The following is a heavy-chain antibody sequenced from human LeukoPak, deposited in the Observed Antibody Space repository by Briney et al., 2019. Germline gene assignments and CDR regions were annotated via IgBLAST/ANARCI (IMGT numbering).Heavy chain of an antibody. CDR3: ARVHGYGELRVWFDP. CDR2: INQDASEK. V-gene: IGHV3-7*04. J-gene: IGHJ5*02. D-gene: IGHD5-12*01. Sequence: HPGGSLRLSCAASGLTFKNYWMTWVRQAPGKGLEWVANINQDASEKFYVDSVKGRFTISRDNAKNSLYLQMNSLRVEDTAVYYCARVHGYGELRVWFDPWGQGTLVTGSS. CDR1: GLTFKNYW.